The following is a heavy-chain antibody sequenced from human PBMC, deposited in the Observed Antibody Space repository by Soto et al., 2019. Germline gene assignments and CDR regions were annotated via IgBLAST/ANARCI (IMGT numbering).Heavy chain of an antibody. CDR1: GGTFSSYA. CDR3: ASSSSDDYDNWFHP. CDR2: IIPIFGTA. D-gene: IGHD4-17*01. J-gene: IGHJ5*02. Sequence: SVKVSCKASGGTFSSYAISWVRQAPGQGLEWMGGIIPIFGTANYAQKFQGRVTITADKSTSTAYMELSSLRSEDTAVYYCASSSSDDYDNWFHPWGQGTLVTVSS. V-gene: IGHV1-69*06.